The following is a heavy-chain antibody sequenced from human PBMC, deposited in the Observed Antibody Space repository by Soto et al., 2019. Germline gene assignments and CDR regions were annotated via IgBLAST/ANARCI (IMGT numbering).Heavy chain of an antibody. J-gene: IGHJ2*01. Sequence: QVQLVQSGAEVKKPGASVKVSCKASGYTFTSYGISCVRQAPGQGLEWMGWISAYNGNTNYAQKLQGRVTMTTDTSTSTAYMELRSLRSADTAVYYCARDPSCSGGSCYSRWYFDLWGRGTLVTVSS. CDR3: ARDPSCSGGSCYSRWYFDL. CDR1: GYTFTSYG. V-gene: IGHV1-18*01. CDR2: ISAYNGNT. D-gene: IGHD2-15*01.